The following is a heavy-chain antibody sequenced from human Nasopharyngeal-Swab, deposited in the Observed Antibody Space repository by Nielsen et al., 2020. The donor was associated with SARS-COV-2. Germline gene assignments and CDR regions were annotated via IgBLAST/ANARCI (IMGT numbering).Heavy chain of an antibody. J-gene: IGHJ4*02. V-gene: IGHV3-23*01. Sequence: WIRQPPGKGLEWVSAISGSGGSTYYADSVKGQFTISRDNSKNTLYLQMNSLRAEDTAVYYCARNPGAFFDYWGQGTLVTVSS. D-gene: IGHD1-26*01. CDR3: ARNPGAFFDY. CDR2: ISGSGGST.